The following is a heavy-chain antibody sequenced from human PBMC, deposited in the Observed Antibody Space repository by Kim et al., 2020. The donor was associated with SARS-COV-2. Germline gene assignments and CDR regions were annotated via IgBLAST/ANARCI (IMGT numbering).Heavy chain of an antibody. CDR3: AREWSAFDF. D-gene: IGHD3-3*01. CDR2: VYDNGDT. CDR1: GGSMNTYK. Sequence: SETLSLTCPVSGGSMNTYKWSWIRQAPGKGLEWIGLVYDNGDTNYNPSLKSRVTISVDTSKNQFSLKLNSVTTADTAVYYCAREWSAFDFWGPGTMVTVSS. J-gene: IGHJ3*01. V-gene: IGHV4-59*13.